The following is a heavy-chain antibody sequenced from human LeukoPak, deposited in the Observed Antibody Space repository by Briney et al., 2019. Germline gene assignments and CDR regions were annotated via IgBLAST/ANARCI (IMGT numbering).Heavy chain of an antibody. CDR1: GFTVSRNY. CDR2: LYSDGSA. CDR3: ARRAGEYSHPYDY. Sequence: PGGSLRLSCAASGFTVSRNYMSWVRQAPGKGLEWVSVLYSDGSAYHADSVKGRFTISRDNSKNTLYLQMNSLRAEDTAVYYCARRAGEYSHPYDYWGQGTLVTVSS. D-gene: IGHD4-17*01. J-gene: IGHJ4*02. V-gene: IGHV3-53*01.